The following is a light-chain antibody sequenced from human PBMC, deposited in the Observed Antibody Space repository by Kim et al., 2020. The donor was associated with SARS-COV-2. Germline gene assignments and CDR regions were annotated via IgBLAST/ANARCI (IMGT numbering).Light chain of an antibody. CDR3: NSRDSNNNVL. J-gene: IGLJ2*01. Sequence: VSLGQTVRITCHGDILRSDNATWSKQKPGQAPILVIYGKNNRPSGIPDRFSGYSSGNTASLTITGTQAGDEADYYCNSRDSNNNVLFGGGTRLTVL. CDR2: GKN. CDR1: ILRSDN. V-gene: IGLV3-19*01.